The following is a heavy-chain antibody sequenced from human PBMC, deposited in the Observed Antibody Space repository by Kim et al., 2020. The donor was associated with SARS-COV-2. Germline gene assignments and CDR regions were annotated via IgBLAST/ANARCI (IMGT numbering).Heavy chain of an antibody. J-gene: IGHJ5*02. CDR2: INHSGST. Sequence: SETLSLTCAVYGGSFSGYYWSWIRQPPGKGLEWIGEINHSGSTNYNPSLKSRVTISVDTSKNQFSLKLSSVTAADTAVYYCARGTRTMIVVVFSYWFDPWGQGNLVTVSS. D-gene: IGHD3-22*01. CDR1: GGSFSGYY. V-gene: IGHV4-34*01. CDR3: ARGTRTMIVVVFSYWFDP.